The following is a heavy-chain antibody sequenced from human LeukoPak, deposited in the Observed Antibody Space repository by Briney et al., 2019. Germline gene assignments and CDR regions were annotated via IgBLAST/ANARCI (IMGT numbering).Heavy chain of an antibody. CDR1: GFTFDDYA. J-gene: IGHJ4*02. CDR2: ISWNSGSI. CDR3: AKDRATFLTTIDY. D-gene: IGHD1-14*01. V-gene: IGHV3-9*01. Sequence: AGGSLRLSCAASGFTFDDYAMHWVRQAPGKGLEWVSGISWNSGSIGYADSVKGRFTISRDNAKNSLYLQMNSLRAEDTALYYCAKDRATFLTTIDYWGQGTLVTVSS.